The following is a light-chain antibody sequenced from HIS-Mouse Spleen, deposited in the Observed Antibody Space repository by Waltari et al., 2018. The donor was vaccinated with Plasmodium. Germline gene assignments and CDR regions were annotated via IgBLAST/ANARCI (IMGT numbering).Light chain of an antibody. Sequence: DIVMTQSPDSLAVSLGERATINCKSSQSVLYSSNNKNYLAWYQQKPGQPPKLRIYWASTRESVVPDRFSGSGSETDFTLTISSLQAEDVAVYYCQQYYSTPYTFGQGTKLEIK. J-gene: IGKJ2*01. V-gene: IGKV4-1*01. CDR3: QQYYSTPYT. CDR1: QSVLYSSNNKNY. CDR2: WAS.